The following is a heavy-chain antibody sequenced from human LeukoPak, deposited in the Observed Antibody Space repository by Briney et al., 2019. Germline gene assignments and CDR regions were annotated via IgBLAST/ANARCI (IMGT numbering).Heavy chain of an antibody. V-gene: IGHV4-39*02. J-gene: IGHJ4*02. D-gene: IGHD6-13*01. CDR3: ARRIAAPGPRYFDY. CDR1: GGSISSSSYY. CDR2: IYYSGST. Sequence: SETLSLTCTVSGGSISSSSYYWGWIRQPPGKGLEWIGSIYYSGSTYYNPSLKSRVTISVDTSKSHFSLKLSSVTAADTAAYYCARRIAAPGPRYFDYWGQGTLVTVSS.